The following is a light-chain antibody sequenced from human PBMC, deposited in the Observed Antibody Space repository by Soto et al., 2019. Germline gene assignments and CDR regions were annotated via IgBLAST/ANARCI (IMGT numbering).Light chain of an antibody. CDR2: GAS. J-gene: IGKJ3*01. Sequence: IVLTQPPGTLSLSPRERATLSCRASQSVSSSYLAWYQQEPGQAPRLLIYGASSRATGIPDRFSGSGSGTDFTLTISRLEPEDFAVYYCQQFRSSPLFTFGPGTKVDV. CDR3: QQFRSSPLFT. CDR1: QSVSSSY. V-gene: IGKV3-20*01.